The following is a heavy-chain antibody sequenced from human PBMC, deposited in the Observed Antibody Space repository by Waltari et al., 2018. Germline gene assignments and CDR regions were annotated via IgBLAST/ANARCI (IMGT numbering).Heavy chain of an antibody. CDR1: GGSISSGSYY. V-gene: IGHV4-61*02. D-gene: IGHD6-19*01. J-gene: IGHJ4*02. CDR3: ARVPIAVADHYFDY. CDR2: IYTSGST. Sequence: QVQLQESGPGLVKPSQTLSLTCTVSGGSISSGSYYWSWIRQPAGKGLEWIGRIYTSGSTNYNPSLKSRVTISVDTSKNQFSLKLSSVTAADTAVYYCARVPIAVADHYFDYWGQGTLVIVSS.